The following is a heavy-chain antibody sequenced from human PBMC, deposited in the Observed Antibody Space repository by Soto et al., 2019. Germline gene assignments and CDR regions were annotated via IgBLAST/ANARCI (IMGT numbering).Heavy chain of an antibody. V-gene: IGHV3-30-3*01. CDR2: ISYDGSNK. D-gene: IGHD6-19*01. CDR1: GFTFSSYA. Sequence: QVQLVESGGGVVQPGRSLRLSCAASGFTFSSYAMHWVRQDPGKGLERVAVISYDGSNKYYADSVKGRFTISRDNSKNTLYLQMNSLRAEDTAVYYCARDNLPGIAVAGDAFDIWGQGTMVTVSS. J-gene: IGHJ3*02. CDR3: ARDNLPGIAVAGDAFDI.